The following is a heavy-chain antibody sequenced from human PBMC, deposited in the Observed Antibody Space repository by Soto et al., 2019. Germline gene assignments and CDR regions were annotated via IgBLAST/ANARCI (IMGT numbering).Heavy chain of an antibody. D-gene: IGHD4-17*01. V-gene: IGHV3-53*04. CDR1: GFTVSSNY. J-gene: IGHJ3*02. CDR2: IYSGGST. Sequence: EVQLVESGGGLVQPGGSLRLSCAASGFTVSSNYMSWVRQAPGKGLEWVSVIYSGGSTYYADSVKGRFTISRHNSKNTLYLQMNSLRAEDTAVYYCARDLSATDCGAAPGDAFDIWGQGTMVTVSS. CDR3: ARDLSATDCGAAPGDAFDI.